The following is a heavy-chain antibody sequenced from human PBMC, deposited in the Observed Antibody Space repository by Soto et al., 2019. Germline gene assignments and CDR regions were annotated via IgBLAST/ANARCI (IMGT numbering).Heavy chain of an antibody. V-gene: IGHV3-30-3*01. Sequence: GGSLRLSCAASGFTFSSYAMHWVRQAPGKGLEWVAVISYDGSNKYYADSVKGRFTISRDNSKNTLYLQMNSLRAEDTAVYYCARDRGYYDFWSGFASYYYYGMDVWGQGTTVTVSS. CDR3: ARDRGYYDFWSGFASYYYYGMDV. CDR2: ISYDGSNK. D-gene: IGHD3-3*01. CDR1: GFTFSSYA. J-gene: IGHJ6*02.